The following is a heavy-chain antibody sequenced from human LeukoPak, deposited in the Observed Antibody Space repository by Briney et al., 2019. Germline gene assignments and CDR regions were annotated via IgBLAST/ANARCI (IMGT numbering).Heavy chain of an antibody. CDR3: AGYGSRSSYKAFDY. V-gene: IGHV4-59*01. J-gene: IGHJ4*02. CDR2: VHHTGDS. CDR1: GGSISSSY. Sequence: SETLSLTCTVSGGSISSSYWSWIRQSPGKGLEWIGYVHHTGDSHYNPSLESRATPSIDTSKNQFSLRLKSVTAADTAVYYCAGYGSRSSYKAFDYWGQGNLVPVSS. D-gene: IGHD3-10*01.